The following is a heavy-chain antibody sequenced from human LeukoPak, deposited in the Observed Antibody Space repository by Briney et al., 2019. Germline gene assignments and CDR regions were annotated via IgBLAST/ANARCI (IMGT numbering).Heavy chain of an antibody. V-gene: IGHV3-7*03. CDR1: GFTFSSYA. CDR2: IKKDGSEK. J-gene: IGHJ4*02. D-gene: IGHD2-15*01. CDR3: TTDTWYSAGH. Sequence: GGPLRLSCTASGFTFSSYAMSWVRQAPGKGLEWVAIIKKDGSEKYYVDSMKGRFTISRDNAKNSLFLQMNSLRAEDTAIYYCTTDTWYSAGHWGQGTLVTVSS.